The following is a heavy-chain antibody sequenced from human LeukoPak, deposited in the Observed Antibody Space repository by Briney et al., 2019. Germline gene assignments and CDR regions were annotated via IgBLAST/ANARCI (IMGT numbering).Heavy chain of an antibody. Sequence: GGSLRLSCAASGFTFSTFAVHWVRLSPGKGLEWVSSITGSGPYMLYADSVKHRFTISRDNTKNLLYLEMNSLRAEDTAMYFCVRDVGAVRGEVYFDYWGQGTLVTVSS. J-gene: IGHJ4*02. CDR3: VRDVGAVRGEVYFDY. V-gene: IGHV3-21*06. D-gene: IGHD3-10*01. CDR2: ITGSGPYM. CDR1: GFTFSTFA.